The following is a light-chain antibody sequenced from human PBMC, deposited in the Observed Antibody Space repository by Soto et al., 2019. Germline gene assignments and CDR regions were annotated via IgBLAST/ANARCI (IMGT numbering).Light chain of an antibody. CDR2: QDS. CDR3: QAWDSSTQAVV. Sequence: SYELTQPPSVSVSPGQTASITCSGDKLGDKYACWYQQKPGQSPVLVIYQDSKRPSGIPERFSGSNSGNTATLTISGTQAMDEADYYCQAWDSSTQAVVFGGGTKVTVL. V-gene: IGLV3-1*01. CDR1: KLGDKY. J-gene: IGLJ2*01.